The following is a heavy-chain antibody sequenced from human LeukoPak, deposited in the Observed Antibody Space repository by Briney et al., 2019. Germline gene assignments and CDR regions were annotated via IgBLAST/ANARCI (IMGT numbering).Heavy chain of an antibody. CDR1: GYTFTGYY. D-gene: IGHD3-10*01. V-gene: IGHV1-2*02. CDR3: ARDRGVLLWFGELFDY. Sequence: ASVKVSCKASGYTFTGYYMHWVRQAPGQGLEWMGWINPNSGGTNYAQKFQGRVTMTRDTSISTAYMELSRLRSDDTAVYYCARDRGVLLWFGELFDYWGKGTLVTVSS. CDR2: INPNSGGT. J-gene: IGHJ4*02.